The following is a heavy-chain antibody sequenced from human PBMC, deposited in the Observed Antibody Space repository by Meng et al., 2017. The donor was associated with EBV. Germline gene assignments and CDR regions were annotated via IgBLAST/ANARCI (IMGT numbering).Heavy chain of an antibody. CDR2: LIPMSGAP. Sequence: QGQLQQAGAEVKKPGSSVKVFCRTSGGTFKSDAVSWVRQAPGQGLEWMGGLIPMSGAPHYAQKFQDRVTIIADESTSTHSMELNNLRFEDTAMYYCASESGRGFTPDYWGQGTLVTVSS. CDR3: ASESGRGFTPDY. J-gene: IGHJ4*02. D-gene: IGHD3-10*01. V-gene: IGHV1-69*01. CDR1: GGTFKSDA.